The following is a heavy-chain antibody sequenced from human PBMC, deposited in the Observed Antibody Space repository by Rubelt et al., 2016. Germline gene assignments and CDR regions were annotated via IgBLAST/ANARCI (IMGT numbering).Heavy chain of an antibody. V-gene: IGHV3-53*01. D-gene: IGHD1-7*01. J-gene: IGHJ6*02. CDR1: GFTVSSNY. Sequence: SGFTVSSNYMSWVRQAPGKGLERVSVIYSGGSTYYADSVKGRFTISRNNSKNTLYLQMNSLRAEDTAVYYCARGRELYYYGMDVWGQGTTVTVSS. CDR3: ARGRELYYYGMDV. CDR2: IYSGGST.